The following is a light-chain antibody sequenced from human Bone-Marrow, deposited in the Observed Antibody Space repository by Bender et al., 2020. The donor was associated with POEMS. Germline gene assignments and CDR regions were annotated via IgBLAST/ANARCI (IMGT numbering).Light chain of an antibody. CDR3: QSYDNSLNGWV. V-gene: IGLV1-40*03. Sequence: QSILTQPPSVSGAPGQRVTISCTGSSSNIGAGYDVHWYQQLPGTAPKLLIFANNNRPSGVPDRFSASKSGASASLAISGLQAEDEADYYCQSYDNSLNGWVFGGGTKLTVL. J-gene: IGLJ2*01. CDR2: ANN. CDR1: SSNIGAGYD.